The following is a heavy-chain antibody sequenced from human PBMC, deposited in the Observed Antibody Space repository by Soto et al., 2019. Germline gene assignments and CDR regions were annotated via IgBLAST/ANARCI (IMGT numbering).Heavy chain of an antibody. Sequence: PSETKHLPCTVAGGSISNSSYYWSRKQQTPEKGLGWIGSIYYSERTYYNPSLKSRVTISVDTSKNQFSLKLSSVTAADTAVFYFATANAASIGELYRPFDYWGRGTLVTVSS. D-gene: IGHD3-10*01. CDR3: ATANAASIGELYRPFDY. CDR2: IYYSERT. CDR1: GGSISNSSYY. J-gene: IGHJ4*02. V-gene: IGHV4-39*01.